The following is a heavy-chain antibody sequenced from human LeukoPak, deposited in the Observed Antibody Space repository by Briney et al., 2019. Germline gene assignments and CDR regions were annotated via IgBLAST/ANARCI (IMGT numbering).Heavy chain of an antibody. D-gene: IGHD1-26*01. CDR2: ISSSNSYT. J-gene: IGHJ4*02. CDR3: ARVDGGSYHFDY. V-gene: IGHV3-11*05. CDR1: GFTFSDYY. Sequence: PGGSLRRSCAASGFTFSDYYMSWIRQAPGKGLEWVSYISSSNSYTNYADSVKGRFTISRDNAKNSLYLQMNSLRAEDTAVYYCARVDGGSYHFDYWGQGTLVTVSS.